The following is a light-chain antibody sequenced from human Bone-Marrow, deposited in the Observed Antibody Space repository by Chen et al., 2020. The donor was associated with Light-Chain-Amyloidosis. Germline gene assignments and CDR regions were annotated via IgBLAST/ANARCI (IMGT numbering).Light chain of an antibody. CDR1: QSIISY. CDR2: AAS. J-gene: IGKJ5*01. CDR3: QQTYSTPIL. V-gene: IGKV1-39*01. Sequence: DIQMTQSPSSLSASVGARVTITCRASQSIISYLNWYQQKPGKAPKLLIYAASSLQRGVPSRFTDSGSETDFTLNNSSLQSEDLATYDCQQTYSTPILFGQATRLEIQ.